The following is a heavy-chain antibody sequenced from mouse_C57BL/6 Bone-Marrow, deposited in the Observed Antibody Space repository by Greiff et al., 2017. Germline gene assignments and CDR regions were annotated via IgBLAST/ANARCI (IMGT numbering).Heavy chain of an antibody. Sequence: EVQRVESGGDLVKPGGSLKLSCAASGFTFSSYGMSWVRQTPDKRLEWVATISSGGSYTYYPASVKGRFTISRENAKTTLYRQMSRLKSEDTAMYYCAKPYGSSLAWFAYWCQGTLVTVSA. CDR1: GFTFSSYG. V-gene: IGHV5-6*01. D-gene: IGHD1-1*01. J-gene: IGHJ3*01. CDR3: AKPYGSSLAWFAY. CDR2: ISSGGSYT.